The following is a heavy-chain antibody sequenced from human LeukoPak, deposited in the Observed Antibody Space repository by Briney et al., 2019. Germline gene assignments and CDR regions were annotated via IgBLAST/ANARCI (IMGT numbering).Heavy chain of an antibody. CDR1: GFTFDDYA. D-gene: IGHD3-22*01. Sequence: GGPLRLSCAASGFTFDDYAIHWVRQAPGKGLEWVSLISGDGGSTYYADSVKGRFTISRDNSKSSLYLQMNSLRTEDTALYYCAKDISPGYYDSSGYCAYWGQGTLVTVSS. V-gene: IGHV3-43*02. J-gene: IGHJ4*02. CDR2: ISGDGGST. CDR3: AKDISPGYYDSSGYCAY.